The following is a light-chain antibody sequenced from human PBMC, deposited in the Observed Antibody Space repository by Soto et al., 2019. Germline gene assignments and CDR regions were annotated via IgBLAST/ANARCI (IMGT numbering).Light chain of an antibody. Sequence: EIVLTQSPGTLSLSPGERATLSCKASQSVSSSYLAWYQQKPGQAPRLLIYGTSSRATAIPDRFSGSGSGTDFTLTTSRLEPEDFAVYYCQQYGSSSWTFGQGTKV. V-gene: IGKV3-20*01. J-gene: IGKJ1*01. CDR1: QSVSSSY. CDR2: GTS. CDR3: QQYGSSSWT.